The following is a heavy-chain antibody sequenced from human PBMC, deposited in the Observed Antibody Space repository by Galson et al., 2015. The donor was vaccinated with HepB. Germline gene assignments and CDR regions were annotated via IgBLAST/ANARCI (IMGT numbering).Heavy chain of an antibody. CDR2: AYYRYKWYS. Sequence: CAISGDSVSGYTVGWNWIRQSPSRGLEWLGRAYYRYKWYSDYAISVKSRVISNSNTSTNHFFLQLNSVTPEETAVYYCIRVAHLGRGMNVWGQGTTVTV. CDR3: IRVAHLGRGMNV. V-gene: IGHV6-1*01. CDR1: GDSVSGYTVG. D-gene: IGHD3-10*01. J-gene: IGHJ6*02.